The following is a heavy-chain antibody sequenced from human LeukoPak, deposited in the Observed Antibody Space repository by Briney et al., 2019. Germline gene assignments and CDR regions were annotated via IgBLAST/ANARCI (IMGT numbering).Heavy chain of an antibody. J-gene: IGHJ4*02. V-gene: IGHV1-18*01. Sequence: ASVKVSCKASGYTFTSYGISWVRQAPGQGLEWMGWISAYNGNTNYAQKLQGRVTMTTDTSTSTAYRELRSLRSDDTAVYYCARERDSSGYYLFDYWGQGTLVTVSS. CDR2: ISAYNGNT. CDR1: GYTFTSYG. D-gene: IGHD3-22*01. CDR3: ARERDSSGYYLFDY.